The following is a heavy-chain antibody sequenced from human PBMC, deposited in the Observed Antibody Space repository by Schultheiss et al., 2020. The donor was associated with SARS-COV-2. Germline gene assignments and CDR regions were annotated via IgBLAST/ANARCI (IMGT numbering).Heavy chain of an antibody. V-gene: IGHV1-2*02. CDR1: GYTFTGYY. J-gene: IGHJ6*02. CDR3: ARGYCSGGSCQDGGYYYGMDV. Sequence: ASVKVSCKASGYTFTGYYMHWVRQAPGQGLEWMGWINPNSGGTNYAQKLQGRVTVTTDTSTSTAYMELRSLRSDDTAVYYCARGYCSGGSCQDGGYYYGMDVWGQGTTVTVSS. D-gene: IGHD2-15*01. CDR2: INPNSGGT.